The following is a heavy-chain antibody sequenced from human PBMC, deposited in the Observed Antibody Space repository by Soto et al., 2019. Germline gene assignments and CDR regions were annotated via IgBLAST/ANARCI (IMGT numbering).Heavy chain of an antibody. CDR3: ATGMLVRGGYYGDV. D-gene: IGHD3-10*01. CDR1: GDSVTGNTAG. CDR2: TYYRSKWYY. V-gene: IGHV6-1*01. J-gene: IGHJ6*02. Sequence: AQTLSLTCVISGDSVTGNTAGWNWIRQSPSRGLEWLGRTYYRSKWYYDYAGSVKGRMTINPDTSRNQFSLQLNSVSPEDTAVYYGATGMLVRGGYYGDVWGQGTTGTVAS.